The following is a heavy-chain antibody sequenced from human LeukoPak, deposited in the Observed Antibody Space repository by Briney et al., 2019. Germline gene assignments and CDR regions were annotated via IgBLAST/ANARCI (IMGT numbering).Heavy chain of an antibody. D-gene: IGHD3-16*01. V-gene: IGHV4-59*08. J-gene: IGHJ4*02. CDR2: IHYSGST. CDR3: ARRAINSVMFDY. Sequence: PSETLSLTCTVAGDSISTYYRSWVRQPPGKGLEWIGYIHYSGSTNYNPSLRSRVPISVDTSKNQFSLKLSSATAADTAVYFCARRAINSVMFDYWGQGTLVTVSS. CDR1: GDSISTYY.